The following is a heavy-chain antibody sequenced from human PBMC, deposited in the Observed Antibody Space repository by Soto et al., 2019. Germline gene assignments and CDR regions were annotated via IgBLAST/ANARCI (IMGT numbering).Heavy chain of an antibody. CDR1: GDSISSYY. Sequence: SETLSLTCTVSGDSISSYYYNRIRQPPGKGLEWIGYIYYSGSTNYNPSLKSRVTISVDTSKNQFSLKLSSVTAADTAVYYCARVYCSGGSCCSHFDYWGQGTLVTVSS. CDR2: IYYSGST. D-gene: IGHD2-15*01. V-gene: IGHV4-59*01. J-gene: IGHJ4*02. CDR3: ARVYCSGGSCCSHFDY.